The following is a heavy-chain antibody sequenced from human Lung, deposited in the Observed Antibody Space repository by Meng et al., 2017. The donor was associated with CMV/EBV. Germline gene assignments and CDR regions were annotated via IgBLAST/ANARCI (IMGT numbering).Heavy chain of an antibody. D-gene: IGHD1-26*01. CDR2: INYSGST. V-gene: IGHV4-61*01. Sequence: SETLSLXXTVSGGFVSNDRYFWGWIRETPGKRLDWLGYINYSGSTYNNPALKSRVMISVDTSKNQFSLRLSSVTVADTAIFYCLRDEIVGATTRGIDVWGRGTTVTFSS. CDR3: LRDEIVGATTRGIDV. J-gene: IGHJ6*02. CDR1: GGFVSNDRYF.